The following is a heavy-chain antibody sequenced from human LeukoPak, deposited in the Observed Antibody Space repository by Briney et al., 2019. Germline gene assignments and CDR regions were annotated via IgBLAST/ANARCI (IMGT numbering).Heavy chain of an antibody. CDR2: IRSNTDGGTT. D-gene: IGHD3-10*01. V-gene: IGHV3-15*01. CDR1: GFTFSHAW. Sequence: PGGSLRLSCAASGFTFSHAWMSWVRQAPGKGLEWVGRIRSNTDGGTTDYGASVKGRFTISRDDSKNTLYLQMNSLKTEDTAVYYCSTDKYVSGSHLDYWGQGSLVTVSS. J-gene: IGHJ4*02. CDR3: STDKYVSGSHLDY.